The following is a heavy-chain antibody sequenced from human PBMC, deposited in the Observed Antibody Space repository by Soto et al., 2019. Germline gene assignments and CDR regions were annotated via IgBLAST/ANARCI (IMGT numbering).Heavy chain of an antibody. J-gene: IGHJ4*02. CDR3: AKDLEAAGTFHRWGCDY. CDR2: ISGSGGST. V-gene: IGHV3-23*01. D-gene: IGHD6-13*01. Sequence: GGSLRLSCAASGFTFSSYAMSWVRQAPGKGLEWVSAISGSGGSTYYADSVKGRFTISRDNSKNTLYLQMNSLRAEDTAVYYCAKDLEAAGTFHRWGCDYWGQGTLVTVSS. CDR1: GFTFSSYA.